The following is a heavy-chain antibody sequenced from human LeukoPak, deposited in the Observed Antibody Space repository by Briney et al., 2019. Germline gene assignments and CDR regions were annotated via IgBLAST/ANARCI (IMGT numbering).Heavy chain of an antibody. D-gene: IGHD3-10*01. Sequence: EASVKVSCKASGYTFTGYGINWVRQAPGQGLEWMGWISPYNDNTNYAQKVQGRVTMTTDTTTNTAYMELRSLRSDDTAVYYCARDLWFGELSPVSYWGQGTLVTVSS. CDR1: GYTFTGYG. V-gene: IGHV1-18*01. CDR2: ISPYNDNT. J-gene: IGHJ4*02. CDR3: ARDLWFGELSPVSY.